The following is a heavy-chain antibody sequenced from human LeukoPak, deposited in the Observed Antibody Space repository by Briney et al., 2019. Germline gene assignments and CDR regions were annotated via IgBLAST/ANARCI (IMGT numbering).Heavy chain of an antibody. CDR3: ARRTRGSGSYLY. D-gene: IGHD3-10*01. Sequence: PSETLSLTCTVSGGSISSYYWSWIRQPPGKGLEWIGHIYYSGSTNYNPSLKSRVTISVDTSKNQFSLKLSSVTAADTAVYYCARRTRGSGSYLYWGQGTLVTVSS. CDR1: GGSISSYY. CDR2: IYYSGST. V-gene: IGHV4-59*08. J-gene: IGHJ4*02.